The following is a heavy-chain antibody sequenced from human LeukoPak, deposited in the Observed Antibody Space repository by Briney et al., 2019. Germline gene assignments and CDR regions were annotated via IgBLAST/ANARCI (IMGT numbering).Heavy chain of an antibody. CDR1: GDSISSGSYY. Sequence: MSSETLSLTCTVSGDSISSGSYYWSWIRQPAGKGLEWIGRIYTSGSTNYNPSLKSRVTMSVDTSKNQFSLKLSSVTAADTAVYYCARGYYGSGTYYNYMDFWGKGTTVTISS. CDR3: ARGYYGSGTYYNYMDF. CDR2: IYTSGST. D-gene: IGHD3-10*01. J-gene: IGHJ6*03. V-gene: IGHV4-61*02.